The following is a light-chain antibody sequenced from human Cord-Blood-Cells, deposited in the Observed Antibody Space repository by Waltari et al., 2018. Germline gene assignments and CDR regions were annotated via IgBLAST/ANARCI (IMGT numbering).Light chain of an antibody. CDR2: DVS. Sequence: QSALTQPRSVSGSPGQSVTISCTGTSSDVGGYNYVSWYQQHPGKAPKLMIYDVSKRPSRVPERFSGSKSGNTASLTISGLQAEDEADYYCCSYAGSYSYVFGTGTKVTVL. CDR1: SSDVGGYNY. V-gene: IGLV2-11*01. J-gene: IGLJ1*01. CDR3: CSYAGSYSYV.